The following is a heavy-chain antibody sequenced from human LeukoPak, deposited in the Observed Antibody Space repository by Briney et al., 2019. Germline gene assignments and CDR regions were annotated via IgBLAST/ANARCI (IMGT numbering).Heavy chain of an antibody. CDR3: ASELGIRPRYYFDY. CDR1: GGTFSSYA. V-gene: IGHV1-69*04. CDR2: IIPILGIA. J-gene: IGHJ4*02. Sequence: ASVKVSCKASGGTFSSYAISWVRQAPGQGLEWMGRIIPILGIASYAQKFQGRVTITADKSTSTAYMELSSLRSEDTAVYYCASELGIRPRYYFDYWGQGTLVTVSS. D-gene: IGHD7-27*01.